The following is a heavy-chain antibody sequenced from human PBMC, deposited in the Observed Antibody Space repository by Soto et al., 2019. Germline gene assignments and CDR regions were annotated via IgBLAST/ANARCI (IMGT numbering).Heavy chain of an antibody. CDR3: AKATTNGGWFNPFDS. V-gene: IGHV3-23*01. CDR1: GFSFFNYA. CDR2: LSGSGTST. Sequence: WGSLRLSCAASGFSFFNYAMNFFRHSPLKGLEWVSGLSGSGTSTYYADSVKGRFTISRDNSRDTLFLQMNSLTADDTAVYYCAKATTNGGWFNPFDSWGQGALVTVSS. D-gene: IGHD6-19*01. J-gene: IGHJ4*02.